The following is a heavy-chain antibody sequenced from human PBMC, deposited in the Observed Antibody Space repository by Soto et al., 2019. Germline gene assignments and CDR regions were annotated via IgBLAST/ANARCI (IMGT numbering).Heavy chain of an antibody. V-gene: IGHV1-18*01. D-gene: IGHD3-22*01. J-gene: IGHJ3*02. Sequence: QVQLVQSGAEVKKPGASVKVSCKASGYTFTSYGISWVRQAPGQGLEWMGWISAYNGNTNYAQKLQGRVTMTTDTSTSTADMELRSVRSDDTAGYYGASDFGSSGYRQGDGAFDIWGQGTMVTVSS. CDR2: ISAYNGNT. CDR1: GYTFTSYG. CDR3: ASDFGSSGYRQGDGAFDI.